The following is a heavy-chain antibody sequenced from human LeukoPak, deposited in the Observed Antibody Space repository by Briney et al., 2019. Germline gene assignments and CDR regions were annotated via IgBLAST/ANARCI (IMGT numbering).Heavy chain of an antibody. CDR2: LYIGGNT. V-gene: IGHV3-23*05. Sequence: GSLRLSCAASGFTFSAYSMNWVRQAPGKGLEWVSALYIGGNTYYADSVRGRFTISRDNSKNTLYLQMNSLRAEDTAIYYCAKQLGYCSDGSCYFPYWGQGTLVTVSS. J-gene: IGHJ4*02. CDR3: AKQLGYCSDGSCYFPY. CDR1: GFTFSAYS. D-gene: IGHD2-15*01.